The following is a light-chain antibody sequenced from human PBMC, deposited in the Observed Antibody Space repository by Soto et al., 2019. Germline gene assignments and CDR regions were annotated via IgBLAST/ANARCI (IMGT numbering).Light chain of an antibody. CDR2: DAS. CDR1: QSINTY. Sequence: ENVFTQSPSTLSLSPLEGSTLSCRASQSINTYLAWYQQKPGQAPRLLIYDASKRATGIPARFSGSGSGTNFTLTISSLEPEDFAVYYCQQRRSWQVTFGQGTRLEIK. CDR3: QQRRSWQVT. V-gene: IGKV3D-11*02. J-gene: IGKJ5*01.